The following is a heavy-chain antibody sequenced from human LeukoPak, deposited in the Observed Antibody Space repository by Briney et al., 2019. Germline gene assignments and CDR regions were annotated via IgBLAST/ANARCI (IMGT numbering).Heavy chain of an antibody. V-gene: IGHV3-48*04. J-gene: IGHJ3*01. Sequence: VQPGGSLRLSCAASGFTFSSYSMNWVRQAPGKGLEWLSYISVSSRNVIDYADSVKGRFTISRDDAKNSLYLQMNSLRAEDTAVYFCARDFGPRLYAFDVWGQGTMITVSS. CDR2: ISVSSRNVI. CDR1: GFTFSSYS. CDR3: ARDFGPRLYAFDV. D-gene: IGHD3-16*01.